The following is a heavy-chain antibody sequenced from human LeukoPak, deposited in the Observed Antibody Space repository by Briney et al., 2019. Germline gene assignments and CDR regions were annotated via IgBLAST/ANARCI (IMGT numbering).Heavy chain of an antibody. CDR2: ISAYNGNT. J-gene: IGHJ4*02. CDR1: GYTFTSYG. V-gene: IGHV1-18*01. D-gene: IGHD6-19*01. CDR3: SRSVGGWFFYYFDY. Sequence: GATVKVSCKASGYTFTSYGISWVRQAPGQGLEWMGWISAYNGNTNYAQKLQGRVTMTTDTSTSTAYMELRSLRSDDTAVYYCSRSVGGWFFYYFDYWGQETLVTVSS.